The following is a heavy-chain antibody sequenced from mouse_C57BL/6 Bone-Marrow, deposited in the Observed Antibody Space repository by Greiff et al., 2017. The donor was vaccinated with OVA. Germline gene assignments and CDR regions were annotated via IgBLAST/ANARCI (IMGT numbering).Heavy chain of an antibody. CDR2: ISYDGSN. CDR3: ARDGTFYAMDY. J-gene: IGHJ4*01. D-gene: IGHD1-1*02. CDR1: GYSITSGYY. Sequence: EVKLVESGPGLVKPSQSLSPTCSVTGYSITSGYYWNWIRQFPGNKLEWMGYISYDGSNNYNPSLKNRISITRDTSKNQFFLKLNSVTTEDTATYYCARDGTFYAMDYWGQGTSVTVSS. V-gene: IGHV3-6*01.